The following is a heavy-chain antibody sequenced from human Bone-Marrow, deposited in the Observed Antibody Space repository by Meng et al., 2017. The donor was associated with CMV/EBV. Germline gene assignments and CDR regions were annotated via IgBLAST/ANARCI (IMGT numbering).Heavy chain of an antibody. CDR1: GGSFSGYY. V-gene: IGHV4-34*01. J-gene: IGHJ4*02. D-gene: IGHD2-8*01. Sequence: GSLRLSCAVYGGSFSGYYWSWIRQPPGKGLEWIGEINHSGSTNYNPSLKSRVTISVDTSKNQFSLKLSSVTAADTAVYYCARGLDCTNGVCYPFFDYWGQGTLVTVSS. CDR2: INHSGST. CDR3: ARGLDCTNGVCYPFFDY.